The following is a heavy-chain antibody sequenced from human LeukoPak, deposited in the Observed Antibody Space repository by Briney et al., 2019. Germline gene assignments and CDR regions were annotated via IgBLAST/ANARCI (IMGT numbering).Heavy chain of an antibody. D-gene: IGHD3-9*01. J-gene: IGHJ4*02. Sequence: GGSLRLSCAASGFTFSSYSMNWVRQAPGKGLEWVSSISSSSSYIYYADSVKGRFTISRDNAKNSLYLQMISLRAEDTAVYYCARTYYDILTGYNPYFDYWGQGTLVTVPS. CDR3: ARTYYDILTGYNPYFDY. V-gene: IGHV3-21*01. CDR1: GFTFSSYS. CDR2: ISSSSSYI.